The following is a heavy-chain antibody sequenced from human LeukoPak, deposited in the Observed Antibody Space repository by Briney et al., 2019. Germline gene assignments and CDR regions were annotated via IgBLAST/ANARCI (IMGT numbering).Heavy chain of an antibody. J-gene: IGHJ6*02. CDR1: GFTFSSYA. D-gene: IGHD3-3*01. V-gene: IGHV3-64*01. CDR2: ISSNGGSI. CDR3: ARAQFVSRTIRFFYGMDV. Sequence: GRSLRLSCAASGFTFSSYAMHWVRQAPGKGLEYVSAISSNGGSIYYANSVKGRFAISRDNSKNTLYLQMGSLRAEDMAVYYCARAQFVSRTIRFFYGMDVWGQGTTVTVSS.